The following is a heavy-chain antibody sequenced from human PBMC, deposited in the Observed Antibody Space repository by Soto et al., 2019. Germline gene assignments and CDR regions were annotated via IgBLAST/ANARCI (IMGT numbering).Heavy chain of an antibody. J-gene: IGHJ6*02. V-gene: IGHV1-18*01. CDR1: GYSFTTYG. CDR2: ISTYNGDT. Sequence: QVQRVQSGAEVKKPGASVKVSCKASGYSFTTYGIAWVRQAPGQGLEWMGWISTYNGDTDYAQNLQGRVIMTTDTSTTTAYMELRSLRSDDTAVYYCAREGSRPYYYYGMDVWGQGTTVSVSS. CDR3: AREGSRPYYYYGMDV. D-gene: IGHD2-15*01.